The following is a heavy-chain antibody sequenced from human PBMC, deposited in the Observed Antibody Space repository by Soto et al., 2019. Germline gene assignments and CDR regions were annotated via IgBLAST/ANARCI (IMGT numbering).Heavy chain of an antibody. J-gene: IGHJ4*02. CDR1: GFTFSSYS. V-gene: IGHV3-21*01. CDR3: ARGYGSGSYYFDY. D-gene: IGHD3-10*01. Sequence: PGGSLRLSCAASGFTFSSYSMNWVRQAPGKGLEWVSSISSSSSYIYYADSVKGRFTISRDNAKNSLYLQMNSLRAEDTAVYYCARGYGSGSYYFDYWGQGTLVTVSS. CDR2: ISSSSSYI.